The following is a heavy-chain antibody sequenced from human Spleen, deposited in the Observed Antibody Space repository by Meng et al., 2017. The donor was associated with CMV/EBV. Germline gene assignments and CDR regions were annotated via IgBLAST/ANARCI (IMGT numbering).Heavy chain of an antibody. J-gene: IGHJ6*02. CDR2: IFHSGSP. Sequence: SETLSLTCTVSGGSIYSYYWSWIRQSPGKGLEWLGYIFHSGSPNYNPSLMGRVTISLDTSENQFSLKLSSVTAADTAVYYCAREVGNPSYYYYGMDVWGQGTTVTVSS. D-gene: IGHD1-26*01. CDR3: AREVGNPSYYYYGMDV. V-gene: IGHV4-59*12. CDR1: GGSIYSYY.